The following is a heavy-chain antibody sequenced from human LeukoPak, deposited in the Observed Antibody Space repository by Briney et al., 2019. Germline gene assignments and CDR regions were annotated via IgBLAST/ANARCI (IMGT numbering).Heavy chain of an antibody. D-gene: IGHD6-13*01. CDR1: GFTFFNYG. CDR2: IWNDGSYK. CDR3: AKVVQYTASTGTGLDY. V-gene: IGHV3-33*06. J-gene: IGHJ4*02. Sequence: GGSLRLSCAASGFTFFNYGMHWVHQAPGKGLDWVAVIWNDGSYKYYADPVKGRFTISRDNPKNTLYLQMNSLRAEDTAIYYCAKVVQYTASTGTGLDYWGQGTLVTVSS.